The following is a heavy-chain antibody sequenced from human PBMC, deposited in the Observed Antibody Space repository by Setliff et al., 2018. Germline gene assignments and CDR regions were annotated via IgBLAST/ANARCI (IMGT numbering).Heavy chain of an antibody. Sequence: ASVKVSCKASGYTFTSYDINWVRQATGQGLEWMGWMNPNSGNTGYAQKFQGRVTMTRNTSISTAYMDLSSLKASDTAMYYCARVYSGSYLDYWGQGTLVTVSS. D-gene: IGHD1-26*01. V-gene: IGHV1-8*02. J-gene: IGHJ4*02. CDR3: ARVYSGSYLDY. CDR1: GYTFTSYD. CDR2: MNPNSGNT.